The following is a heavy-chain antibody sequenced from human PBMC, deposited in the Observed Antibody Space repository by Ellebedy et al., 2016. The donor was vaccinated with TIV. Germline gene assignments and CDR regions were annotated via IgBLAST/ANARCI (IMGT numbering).Heavy chain of an antibody. Sequence: MPGGSLRLSCTVSGCSISNRDYYWNWLRQPPGKGLEWIGSIYYSGSAYYNPSLKSRVTVSVDTSKNQFSLNLSSVTAADTAVYYCARDPALPRGRFNTWGQGTLGTVSS. CDR3: ARDPALPRGRFNT. CDR2: IYYSGSA. J-gene: IGHJ5*02. CDR1: GCSISNRDYY. V-gene: IGHV4-39*07.